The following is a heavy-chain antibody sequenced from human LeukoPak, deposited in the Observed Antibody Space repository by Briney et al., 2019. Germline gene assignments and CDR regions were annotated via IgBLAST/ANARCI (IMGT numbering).Heavy chain of an antibody. CDR3: AREVEYYDSSGYRPHAFDI. CDR2: ISYSGGT. CDR1: GGSIISSNHY. D-gene: IGHD3-22*01. V-gene: IGHV4-39*02. J-gene: IGHJ3*02. Sequence: PSETLSLTCTVSGGSIISSNHYWGWTRQPPGKGLEWFGSISYSGGTAYNPSLRSRVTISVDTSENQFSLKVNSVTAADTAVYYCAREVEYYDSSGYRPHAFDIWGQGTLVTVSS.